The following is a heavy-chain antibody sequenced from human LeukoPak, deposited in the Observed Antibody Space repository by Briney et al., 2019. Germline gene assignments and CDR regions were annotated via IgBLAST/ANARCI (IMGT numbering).Heavy chain of an antibody. CDR1: GFTLSNHW. J-gene: IGHJ3*02. V-gene: IGHV3-7*03. Sequence: GGSLRLSCAASGFTLSNHWMIWVRQAPGKGLECVANIKQDGIEKYYLDSVKGRSTISRDNSKNTLYLQMNSLRAEDTAVYYCARSRDAFDIWGQGTMVTVSS. CDR2: IKQDGIEK. CDR3: ARSRDAFDI.